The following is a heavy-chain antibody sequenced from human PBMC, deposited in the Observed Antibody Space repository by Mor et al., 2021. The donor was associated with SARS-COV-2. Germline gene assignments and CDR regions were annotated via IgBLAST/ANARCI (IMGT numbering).Heavy chain of an antibody. V-gene: IGHV3-73*01. J-gene: IGHJ4*02. D-gene: IGHD6-19*01. Sequence: GRFTISRDDSKNTAYLQMNSLKTEDTAVYYCTRHSGYSSGWGGYWGQGTLVTVSS. CDR3: TRHSGYSSGWGGY.